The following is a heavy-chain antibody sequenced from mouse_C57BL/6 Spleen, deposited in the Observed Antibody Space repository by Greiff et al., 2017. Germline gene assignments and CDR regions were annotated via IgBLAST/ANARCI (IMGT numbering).Heavy chain of an antibody. V-gene: IGHV5-6*01. Sequence: EVQRVESGGDLVKPVGSLKLSCAASGFTFSSSGMSWVRQTPDKRLEWVATISSGGSYTYYPDRVKGRFTISRDNAKNTLYLQMSSLKSEDTAMYYCARRGPKGNYFDYWGQGTTLTVSS. CDR3: ARRGPKGNYFDY. J-gene: IGHJ2*01. CDR1: GFTFSSSG. D-gene: IGHD3-3*01. CDR2: ISSGGSYT.